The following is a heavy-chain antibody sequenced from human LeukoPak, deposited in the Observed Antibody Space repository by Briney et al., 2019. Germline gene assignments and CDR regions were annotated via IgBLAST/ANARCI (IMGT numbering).Heavy chain of an antibody. J-gene: IGHJ5*02. V-gene: IGHV1-69*05. CDR2: IIPIFGTA. CDR3: ARGGHYDFWSGHYL. CDR1: GGTFSSYA. Sequence: ASVKVSCKASGGTFSSYAISWVRQAPVQGLEWKGGIIPIFGTANYAQKFQGRVTITTDESTSTAYMELSSLRSEDTAVYYCARGGHYDFWSGHYLWGQGTLVTVSS. D-gene: IGHD3-3*01.